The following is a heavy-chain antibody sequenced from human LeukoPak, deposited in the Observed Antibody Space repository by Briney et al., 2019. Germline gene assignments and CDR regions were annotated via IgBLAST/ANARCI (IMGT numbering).Heavy chain of an antibody. CDR3: ARERYSGYDTDY. V-gene: IGHV3-53*01. CDR1: GFTVSSNY. CDR2: IYSGGST. D-gene: IGHD5-12*01. Sequence: GGSLRLSCAASGFTVSSNYMSWVRRAPGKGLVWVSVIYSGGSTYYADSVKGRFTISRDNAKNSLYLQMNSLRAEDTAVYYCARERYSGYDTDYWGQGTLVTVSS. J-gene: IGHJ4*02.